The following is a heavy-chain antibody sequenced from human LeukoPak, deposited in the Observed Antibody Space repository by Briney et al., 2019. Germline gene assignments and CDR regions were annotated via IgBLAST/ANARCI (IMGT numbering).Heavy chain of an antibody. CDR1: GFTFNNYN. Sequence: GGSLRLSCAASGFTFNNYNMNWVRQAPGKGLVWVSRINSDGSSTSYADSVKGRFTISRDNAKNTLYLQMNSLRAEDTAVYYCARVSYYYGSGSYRPTAVYYFDYWGQGTLVTVSS. CDR2: INSDGSST. CDR3: ARVSYYYGSGSYRPTAVYYFDY. J-gene: IGHJ4*02. D-gene: IGHD3-10*01. V-gene: IGHV3-74*01.